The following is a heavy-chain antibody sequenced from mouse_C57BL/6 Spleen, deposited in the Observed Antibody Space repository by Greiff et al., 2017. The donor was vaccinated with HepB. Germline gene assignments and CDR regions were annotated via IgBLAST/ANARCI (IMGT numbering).Heavy chain of an antibody. CDR1: GFSLTSYG. D-gene: IGHD1-1*01. Sequence: VKLVESGPGLVAPSQSLSITCTVSGFSLTSYGVHWVRQPPGKGLEWLVVIWSDGSTTYNSALKSRLSISKDNSKHQVFLKMNSLQTDDTAMYYCASQYYGSSYPFAYWGQGTLVTVSA. CDR3: ASQYYGSSYPFAY. V-gene: IGHV2-6*03. CDR2: IWSDGST. J-gene: IGHJ3*01.